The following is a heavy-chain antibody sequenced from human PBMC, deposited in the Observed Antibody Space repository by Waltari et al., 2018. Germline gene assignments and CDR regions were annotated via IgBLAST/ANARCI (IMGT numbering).Heavy chain of an antibody. Sequence: QVQLVQSGAEVKKPGASVKVSCKASGYTFTGYYMHWVRQAPGQGLEWRGWINPNSGGTNYAQKFQGRVTMTRDTSISTAYMELSRLRSDDTAVYYCAREGGGVAGDYYYYGMDVWGQGTTVTVSS. V-gene: IGHV1-2*02. CDR2: INPNSGGT. D-gene: IGHD6-19*01. J-gene: IGHJ6*02. CDR1: GYTFTGYY. CDR3: AREGGGVAGDYYYYGMDV.